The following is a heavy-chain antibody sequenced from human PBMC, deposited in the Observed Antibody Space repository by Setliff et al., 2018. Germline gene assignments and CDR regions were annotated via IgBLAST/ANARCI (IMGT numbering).Heavy chain of an antibody. CDR2: ISWDGGST. J-gene: IGHJ6*02. CDR1: GFTFDDYA. V-gene: IGHV3-43D*03. CDR3: ARSTQQVLIDGTYYFYGLDV. D-gene: IGHD6-13*01. Sequence: QPGGSLRLSCAASGFTFDDYAMHWVRQAPGKGLEWVSLISWDGGSTYYADSVKGRFTISRDNSKNSLYLQMNSLRAEDTALYYCARSTQQVLIDGTYYFYGLDVWGPGTTVTVSS.